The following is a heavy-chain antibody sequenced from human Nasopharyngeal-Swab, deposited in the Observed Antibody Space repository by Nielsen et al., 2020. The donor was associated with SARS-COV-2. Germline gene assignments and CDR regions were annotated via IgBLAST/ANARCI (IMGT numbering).Heavy chain of an antibody. CDR1: GGSISSGDYY. V-gene: IGHV4-30-4*08. Sequence: SETLSLTCTVSGGSISSGDYYWSWIRQPPGKGLEWIGYIYYSGSTYYNPFLKSRVTISVDTSKNQFSLKLSSVTAADTAVYYCARGVVIQYYYYYYYMDVWGKGTTVTVSS. J-gene: IGHJ6*03. D-gene: IGHD2-2*01. CDR3: ARGVVIQYYYYYYYMDV. CDR2: IYYSGST.